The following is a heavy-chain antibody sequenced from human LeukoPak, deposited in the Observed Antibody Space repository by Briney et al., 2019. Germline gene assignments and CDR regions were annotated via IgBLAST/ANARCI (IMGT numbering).Heavy chain of an antibody. CDR3: ARVRIGVAAAGTVFDY. J-gene: IGHJ4*02. V-gene: IGHV4-31*03. D-gene: IGHD6-13*01. Sequence: KSSETLSLTCTVSGGSISSGGYYWSWIRQHPGKGLEWIGYIYYSGSTYYNPSLKSRVTIPVDTSKNQFSLKLSSVTAADTAVYYCARVRIGVAAAGTVFDYWGQGTLVTVSS. CDR1: GGSISSGGYY. CDR2: IYYSGST.